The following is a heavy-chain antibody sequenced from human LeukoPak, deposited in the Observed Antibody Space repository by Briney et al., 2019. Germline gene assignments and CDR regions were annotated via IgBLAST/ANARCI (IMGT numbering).Heavy chain of an antibody. J-gene: IGHJ4*02. Sequence: GGSLRLSCAASGFTFSIFAMSWGRQAPGKGLEWVSTIDGGGSGRYYADSVKGRFTISRDNSENTLYLQITRLRADDTAVYYCAKDQPADGYNSIWGRGTLVAVSS. D-gene: IGHD5-24*01. CDR2: IDGGGSGR. CDR3: AKDQPADGYNSI. CDR1: GFTFSIFA. V-gene: IGHV3-23*01.